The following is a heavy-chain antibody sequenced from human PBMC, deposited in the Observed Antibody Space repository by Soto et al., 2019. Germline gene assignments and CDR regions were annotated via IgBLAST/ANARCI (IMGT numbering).Heavy chain of an antibody. CDR2: IYYSGST. Sequence: QVQLQESGPGLVKPSQTLSLTCTVSGGSISSGDYYWSWIRQPPGKGLEWIGYIYYSGSTYYNPSLKCRVTISLDTSTNQYSLKLSSVTAADTAVYYSARGGSSKAVRPFDYWGQGTLVTVSS. D-gene: IGHD6-6*01. V-gene: IGHV4-30-4*01. CDR3: ARGGSSKAVRPFDY. CDR1: GGSISSGDYY. J-gene: IGHJ4*02.